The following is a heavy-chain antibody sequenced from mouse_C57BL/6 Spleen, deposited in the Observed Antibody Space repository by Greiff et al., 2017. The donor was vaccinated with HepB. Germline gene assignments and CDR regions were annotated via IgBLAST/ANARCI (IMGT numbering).Heavy chain of an antibody. V-gene: IGHV1-53*01. J-gene: IGHJ4*01. CDR3: ARLDPYYYGSSLYAMDY. Sequence: QVQLKQPGTELVKPGASVKLSCKASGYTFTSYWMHWVKQRPGQGLEWIGNINPSNGGTNYNEKFKSKATLTVDKSSSTAYMQLSSLTSEDSAVYYCARLDPYYYGSSLYAMDYWGQGTSVTVSS. CDR2: INPSNGGT. CDR1: GYTFTSYW. D-gene: IGHD1-1*01.